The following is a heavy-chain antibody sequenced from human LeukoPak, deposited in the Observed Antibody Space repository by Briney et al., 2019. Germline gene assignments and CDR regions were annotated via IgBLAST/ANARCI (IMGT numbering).Heavy chain of an antibody. J-gene: IGHJ5*02. V-gene: IGHV4-34*01. CDR1: GGSFSGYY. D-gene: IGHD4-11*01. CDR3: ARGSNYVLAFDP. CDR2: INHSGST. Sequence: SETLSLTCAVYGGSFSGYYWSWIRQPPGKGLEWIGEINHSGSTNYNPSLKSRVTISVDTSKNQFSLKLSSVTAADTAVYYRARGSNYVLAFDPWGQGTLVTVSS.